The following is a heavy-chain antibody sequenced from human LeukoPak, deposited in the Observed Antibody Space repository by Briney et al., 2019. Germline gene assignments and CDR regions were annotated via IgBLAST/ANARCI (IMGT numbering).Heavy chain of an antibody. Sequence: PSETLSLTCAVYGGSFSGYYWSWIRQPPGKGLEWIGEINHSGSTNYNPSLKSRVTISVDTSKNQFSLKLSSVNAADTAVYYCARGLYDSSGYPYCYYMDVWGKGTTVSASS. CDR3: ARGLYDSSGYPYCYYMDV. V-gene: IGHV4-34*01. CDR1: GGSFSGYY. J-gene: IGHJ6*03. D-gene: IGHD3-22*01. CDR2: INHSGST.